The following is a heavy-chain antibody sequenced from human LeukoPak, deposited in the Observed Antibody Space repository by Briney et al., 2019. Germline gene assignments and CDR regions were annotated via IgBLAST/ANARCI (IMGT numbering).Heavy chain of an antibody. CDR2: MTGSGGNT. Sequence: GGSLRLSCAASGFTFGSYAMSWVRQAPGKGLEWVSAMTGSGGNTYYADSVKGRFTISRDLSKNTLYLQMNSLRAEDTAVYYCAKDRNWGSWDHWGQGTLVTVSS. J-gene: IGHJ4*02. CDR1: GFTFGSYA. D-gene: IGHD7-27*01. V-gene: IGHV3-23*01. CDR3: AKDRNWGSWDH.